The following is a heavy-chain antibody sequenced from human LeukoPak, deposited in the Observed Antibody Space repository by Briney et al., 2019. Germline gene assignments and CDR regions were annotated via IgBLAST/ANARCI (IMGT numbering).Heavy chain of an antibody. CDR2: IYSSGST. CDR1: GGSISGYY. V-gene: IGHV4-59*08. Sequence: SSETLSLTCTVSGGSISGYYLSWIRQPPGKGLEWIGYIYSSGSTNSNPSLKSRVTISVDSSKNQFSLKLTSVTATDTAVYYCARRFESSGWVDYWGQGTLVTVSS. J-gene: IGHJ4*02. D-gene: IGHD6-19*01. CDR3: ARRFESSGWVDY.